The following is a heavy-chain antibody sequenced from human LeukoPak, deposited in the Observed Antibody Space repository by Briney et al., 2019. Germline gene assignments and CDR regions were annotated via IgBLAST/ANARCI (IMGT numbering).Heavy chain of an antibody. CDR1: DFTVSSNY. V-gene: IGHV3-53*01. D-gene: IGHD1-26*01. J-gene: IGHJ4*02. CDR2: LYAGGST. Sequence: GGSLRLSCAASDFTVSSNYMSWVRRAPGKGLEWVSVLYAGGSTYYADSVKGRFTISRDNSKNTLYLQMNSLRAEDTAVYYCARAPHSGSYYFDYWGQGTLVTVSS. CDR3: ARAPHSGSYYFDY.